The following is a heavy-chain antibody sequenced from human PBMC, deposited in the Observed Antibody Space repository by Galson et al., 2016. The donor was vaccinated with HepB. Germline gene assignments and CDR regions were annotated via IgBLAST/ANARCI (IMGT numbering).Heavy chain of an antibody. CDR1: IFTFPNYW. CDR3: ARQRKYQLISDY. CDR2: ISSDGNNK. J-gene: IGHJ4*02. D-gene: IGHD2/OR15-2a*01. V-gene: IGHV3-30-3*01. Sequence: SLRLSCAASIFTFPNYWMTWVRQAPGKGLEWVALISSDGNNKDYADSVRGRFTVSRDNSNDTLYLQMDSLRVEDSGVYYCARQRKYQLISDYWGQGTPVTVSS.